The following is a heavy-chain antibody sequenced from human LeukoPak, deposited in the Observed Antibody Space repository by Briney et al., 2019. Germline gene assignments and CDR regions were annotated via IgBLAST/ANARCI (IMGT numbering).Heavy chain of an antibody. V-gene: IGHV4-34*01. D-gene: IGHD3-16*02. CDR2: INHSGTT. J-gene: IGHJ4*02. CDR3: ASHYSSGSYRYTGSFDS. CDR1: GGSFSDYY. Sequence: SETLSLTCAVYGGSFSDYYWSWIRQPPGKGLEWIGEINHSGTTNYSPSLKSRVSISVNTSKNQFSLKLNSVTAADAAMYYCASHYSSGSYRYTGSFDSWGQGMLVNVSS.